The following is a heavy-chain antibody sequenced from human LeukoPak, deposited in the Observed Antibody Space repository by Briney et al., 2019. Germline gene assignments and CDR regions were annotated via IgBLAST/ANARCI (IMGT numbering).Heavy chain of an antibody. CDR3: ARGVSSSSRYWYFDL. J-gene: IGHJ2*01. D-gene: IGHD6-6*01. Sequence: SETLSLTCAVYGGSFSGYYWSWIRQPPGKGLEWIGEINHSGSTNYNPSLKSRVTISVDTSKNQFSLKLSSVTAADTAVYYCARGVSSSSRYWYFDLWGRGTLVTVSS. V-gene: IGHV4-34*01. CDR1: GGSFSGYY. CDR2: INHSGST.